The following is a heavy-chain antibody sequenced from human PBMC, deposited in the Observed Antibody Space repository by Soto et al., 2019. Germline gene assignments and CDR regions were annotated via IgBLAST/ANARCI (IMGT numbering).Heavy chain of an antibody. Sequence: GGSLRLSSAASGCPFSSYAMSWVRQAPGKGLEWVSAISGSGGSTYYADSVKGRFTISRDNSKNTLYLQMNSLRAEDTAVYYCAKKCGGDCYPYYYGMDVWGRGTTVTVSS. D-gene: IGHD2-21*02. CDR3: AKKCGGDCYPYYYGMDV. J-gene: IGHJ6*02. V-gene: IGHV3-23*01. CDR2: ISGSGGST. CDR1: GCPFSSYA.